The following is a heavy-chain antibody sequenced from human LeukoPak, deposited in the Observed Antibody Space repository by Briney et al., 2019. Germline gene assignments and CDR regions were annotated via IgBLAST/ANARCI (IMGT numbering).Heavy chain of an antibody. V-gene: IGHV3-64D*06. D-gene: IGHD3-10*01. CDR2: ISSNGGST. CDR3: VKGSGSYYYGSGSSLFDP. CDR1: GFTFSSYA. J-gene: IGHJ5*02. Sequence: GGSLRLSCSASGFTFSSYAMHWVRQAPGKGLEYVSAISSNGGSTYYADSVKGRFTVSRDNSKNTLYLQMSSLRDEDTAVYYCVKGSGSYYYGSGSSLFDPWGQGTLVTVSS.